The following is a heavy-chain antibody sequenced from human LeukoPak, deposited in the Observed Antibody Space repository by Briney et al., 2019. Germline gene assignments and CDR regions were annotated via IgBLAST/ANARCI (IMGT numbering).Heavy chain of an antibody. D-gene: IGHD3-10*01. CDR1: GYTFASYG. J-gene: IGHJ4*02. CDR2: ISAYNGNT. V-gene: IGHV1-18*01. Sequence: PAASVKVSCKASGYTFASYGVSWVRQAPGQGLEWLGWISAYNGNTKYAQKLQGRVTMTTDTFTSTAYMELRSLRSDDTAVYYCAGGEGYGSGNPFDYWGQGTLVNGSS. CDR3: AGGEGYGSGNPFDY.